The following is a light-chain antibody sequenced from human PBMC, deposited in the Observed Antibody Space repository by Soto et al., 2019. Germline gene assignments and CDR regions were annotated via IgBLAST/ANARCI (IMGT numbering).Light chain of an antibody. CDR1: QSVSSSY. Sequence: EIVLTQSPGTLSLSPGERATLSCRASQSVSSSYLGWYQQKPGQAPRLLIFGASNRATGIPDRFSGSGSGTDFTLTISSLEPEDFAVYYCQQYGSSPRTCGQGTRLEIK. J-gene: IGKJ5*01. V-gene: IGKV3-20*01. CDR2: GAS. CDR3: QQYGSSPRT.